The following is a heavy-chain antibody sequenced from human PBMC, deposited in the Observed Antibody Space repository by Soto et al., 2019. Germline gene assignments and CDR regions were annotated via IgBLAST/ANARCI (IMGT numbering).Heavy chain of an antibody. Sequence: LEILSLTCTVSGASITDSYWSWIRQPPEKGLEWIGYIYFSGVATYNPSLKSRATMSRDTSKNEFSLKLTSVTAADTAIYYCARGDSDLAVSEAAYWGQGTLVTVSS. CDR3: ARGDSDLAVSEAAY. CDR1: GASITDSY. J-gene: IGHJ1*01. D-gene: IGHD2-15*01. CDR2: IYFSGVA. V-gene: IGHV4-59*01.